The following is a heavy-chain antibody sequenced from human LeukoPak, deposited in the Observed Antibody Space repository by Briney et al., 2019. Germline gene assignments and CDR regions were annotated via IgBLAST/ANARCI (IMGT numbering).Heavy chain of an antibody. D-gene: IGHD1-26*01. CDR3: ARAPGSYRTGGVFDY. Sequence: SETLSLTCAVYGGSFSGYYWSWIRQPPGKGLEWIGEIDHSGRTNSNASLKSRVTISVDMSKNQFSLRLSSVTAADTAVYYCARAPGSYRTGGVFDYWGQGTLVTVSS. CDR2: IDHSGRT. V-gene: IGHV4-34*01. J-gene: IGHJ4*02. CDR1: GGSFSGYY.